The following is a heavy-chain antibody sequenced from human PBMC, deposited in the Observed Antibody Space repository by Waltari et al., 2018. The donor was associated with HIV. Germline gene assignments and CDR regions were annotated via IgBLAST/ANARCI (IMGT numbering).Heavy chain of an antibody. Sequence: GSVKVSCKASHYTFTSHGINWVRQAPGQGLEWMGWISPYSGKTNYAQKFQGRVTMTTDTSRTTAYMDLRSLRSHDTAVYYCARDKREGYYESSGNHYGDAFDLWGQGSMVTVSS. V-gene: IGHV1-18*01. J-gene: IGHJ3*01. D-gene: IGHD3-22*01. CDR2: ISPYSGKT. CDR1: HYTFTSHG. CDR3: ARDKREGYYESSGNHYGDAFDL.